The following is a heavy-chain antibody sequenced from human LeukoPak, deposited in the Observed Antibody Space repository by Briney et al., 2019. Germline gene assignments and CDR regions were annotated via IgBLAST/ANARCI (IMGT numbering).Heavy chain of an antibody. J-gene: IGHJ4*02. CDR3: AKSSDLLTGYYSYFEY. Sequence: GGSLRLSCAASGFTFSTYTMNWVRQAPGKGLEWVSIIYSGGSTFYADSVKGRFTISRDNSKNTLYLQMNSLRAEDTAVYYCAKSSDLLTGYYSYFEYWGQGTLVTVSS. CDR1: GFTFSTYT. V-gene: IGHV3-53*01. CDR2: IYSGGST. D-gene: IGHD3-9*01.